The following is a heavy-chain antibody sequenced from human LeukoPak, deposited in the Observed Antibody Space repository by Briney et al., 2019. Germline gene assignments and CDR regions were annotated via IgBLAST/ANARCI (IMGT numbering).Heavy chain of an antibody. CDR1: GGSISSYY. J-gene: IGHJ4*02. CDR2: IYYSGST. V-gene: IGHV4-59*08. Sequence: SSVTLSLTCTVSGGSISSYYWSWIRQPPGKGLEWIGYIYYSGSTNYNPSLKSRVTILVDSSKNQFSLKLSSVTAADTAVYYCARCDSSGYLNYYFDYWGQGTLVTVSS. D-gene: IGHD3-22*01. CDR3: ARCDSSGYLNYYFDY.